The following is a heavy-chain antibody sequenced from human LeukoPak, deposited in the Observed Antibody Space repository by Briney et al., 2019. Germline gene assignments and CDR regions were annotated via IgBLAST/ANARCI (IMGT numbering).Heavy chain of an antibody. D-gene: IGHD5-18*01. J-gene: IGHJ4*02. CDR1: GYTFTIYG. V-gene: IGHV1-18*01. Sequence: GASVTVSYKSSGYTFTIYGISWVRQAPGQGLEWMGWISAYNGNTNYAQKLQGRVTMTTDTSTSTAYMELRSLRSDDTAVYYCARRGYSYGQYYFDYWGQGTLVTVSS. CDR3: ARRGYSYGQYYFDY. CDR2: ISAYNGNT.